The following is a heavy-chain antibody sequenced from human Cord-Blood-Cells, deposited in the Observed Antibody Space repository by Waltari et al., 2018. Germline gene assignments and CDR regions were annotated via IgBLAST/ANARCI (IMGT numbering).Heavy chain of an antibody. V-gene: IGHV3-53*02. CDR3: ASQAAGEYFQH. D-gene: IGHD6-13*01. CDR1: GFPVSSNY. CDR2: IYSGGST. Sequence: EVQLVETGGGLIQPGGSLRLSCAASGFPVSSNYLSWVRQAPGKGLEWVSVIYSGGSTYYADSVKGRFTISRDNSKNTLYLQMNSLRAEDTAVYYCASQAAGEYFQHWGQGTLVTVSS. J-gene: IGHJ1*01.